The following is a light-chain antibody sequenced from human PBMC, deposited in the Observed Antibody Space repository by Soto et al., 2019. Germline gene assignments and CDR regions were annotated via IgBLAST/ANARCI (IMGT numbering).Light chain of an antibody. CDR2: GAS. CDR1: QSVSSSY. V-gene: IGKV3-20*01. CDR3: QQYGRSRT. J-gene: IGKJ1*01. Sequence: EIVLTQSPGTLSLSPGERATLSCRASQSVSSSYLAWYQQKPGQAPRLLIYGASSRATGIPDRFSGSGSGTDFTLTISRLEPEAFAVYYCQQYGRSRTFGQGTKVDIK.